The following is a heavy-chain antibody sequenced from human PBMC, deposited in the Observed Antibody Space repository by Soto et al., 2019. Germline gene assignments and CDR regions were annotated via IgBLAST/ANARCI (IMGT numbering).Heavy chain of an antibody. CDR2: CSTTYAR. CDR1: GFTLSGYT. Sequence: VQLVEAGGGLVQPGGSLRLSCEASGFTLSGYTMNWVRQAPGKGLEWISYCSTTYARYYADSVKGRFTISRDNAKNSLYLQMDSLRDEDTAVYYCVRDSDWAFDQWGQGILVTVSS. D-gene: IGHD2-21*01. CDR3: VRDSDWAFDQ. J-gene: IGHJ4*02. V-gene: IGHV3-48*02.